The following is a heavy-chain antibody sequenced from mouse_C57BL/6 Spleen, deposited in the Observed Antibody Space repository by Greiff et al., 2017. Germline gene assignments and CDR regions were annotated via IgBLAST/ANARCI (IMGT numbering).Heavy chain of an antibody. J-gene: IGHJ3*01. D-gene: IGHD2-4*01. CDR1: GYTFTSYW. CDR3: ARSPPDDYETWFAY. Sequence: QVQLQQPGTELVKPGASVKLSCKASGYTFTSYWMHWVKQRPGQGLEWIGNINPSNGGTNYNEKFKSKATLTVDKSSSTAYMQLSSLTAEDSAVYYCARSPPDDYETWFAYWGQGTLVTVAA. CDR2: INPSNGGT. V-gene: IGHV1-53*01.